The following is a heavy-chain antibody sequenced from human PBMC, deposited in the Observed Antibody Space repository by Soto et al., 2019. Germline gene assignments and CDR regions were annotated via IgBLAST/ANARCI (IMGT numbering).Heavy chain of an antibody. CDR1: GGTFSSYA. D-gene: IGHD3-22*01. Sequence: SVKVSCKASGGTFSSYAISWVRQAPGQGLEWMGGIIPIFGTANYAQKFQGRVTITADESTSTAYMELSSLRSEDTAVHYCARVGRYDSSGSKYYYYYYGMDVWGQGTTVTVSS. V-gene: IGHV1-69*13. CDR3: ARVGRYDSSGSKYYYYYYGMDV. CDR2: IIPIFGTA. J-gene: IGHJ6*02.